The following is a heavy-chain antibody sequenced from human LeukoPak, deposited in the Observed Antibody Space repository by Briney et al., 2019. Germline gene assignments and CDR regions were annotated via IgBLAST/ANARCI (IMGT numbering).Heavy chain of an antibody. CDR3: AKATSDILYFDY. J-gene: IGHJ4*02. CDR1: GFTFSSYG. V-gene: IGHV3-30*02. Sequence: GGSLRLSCAASGFTFSSYGMHWVRQAPGKGLEWVAFIRYDGSNKYYANSVKGRFTISRDNSKNTLYLQMNSLRAEDTAVYYCAKATSDILYFDYWGQGTLVTVSS. CDR2: IRYDGSNK.